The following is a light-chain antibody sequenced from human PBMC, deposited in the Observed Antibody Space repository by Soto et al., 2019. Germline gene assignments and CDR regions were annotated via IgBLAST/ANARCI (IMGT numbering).Light chain of an antibody. CDR3: QQYGTSPYT. V-gene: IGKV3-20*01. J-gene: IGKJ2*01. CDR2: GAS. Sequence: EIVLTQSPGTLSVSPGGRATLSCRASHTVNTNYLAWFQQKAGQAPRLLINGASSRATGVPDRFGGSGSGTDFALTISRVEPEDYAVYYCQQYGTSPYTFGQGTKLEIK. CDR1: HTVNTNY.